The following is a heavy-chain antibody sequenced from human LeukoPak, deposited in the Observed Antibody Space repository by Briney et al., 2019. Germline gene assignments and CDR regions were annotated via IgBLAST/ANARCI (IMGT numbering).Heavy chain of an antibody. D-gene: IGHD3-22*01. CDR2: IYWNDDK. V-gene: IGHV2-5*01. J-gene: IGHJ5*02. CDR1: GFSLSTSGVG. Sequence: SGPTLVNPTQTLTLTCTFSGFSLSTSGVGVGWIRQPPGKALEWPALIYWNDDKRYSPSLKSRLTITKDTSKNQVVLTMTNMDPVDTATYYCAHSSYDSSGYYYPNWFDPWGQGTLVTVSS. CDR3: AHSSYDSSGYYYPNWFDP.